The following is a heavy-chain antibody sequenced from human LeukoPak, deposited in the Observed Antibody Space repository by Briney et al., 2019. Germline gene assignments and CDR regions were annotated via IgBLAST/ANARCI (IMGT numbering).Heavy chain of an antibody. CDR1: GFTFSSYA. V-gene: IGHV3-23*01. D-gene: IGHD3-22*01. CDR2: ISGSGGST. J-gene: IGHJ4*02. Sequence: GGSLRLPCAASGFTFSSYAMSWVRQAPGKGLEWVSAISGSGGSTYYADSVKGRFTISRDNSKNTLYLQMNSLRAEDTAVYYCAKDGTYYYDSSGYHYWGQGTLVTVSS. CDR3: AKDGTYYYDSSGYHY.